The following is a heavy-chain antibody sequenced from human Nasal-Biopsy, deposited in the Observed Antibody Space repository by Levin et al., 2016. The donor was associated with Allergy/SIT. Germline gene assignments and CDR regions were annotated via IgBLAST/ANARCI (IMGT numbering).Heavy chain of an antibody. CDR3: AKSNFWSNNYILHFDS. J-gene: IGHJ4*02. D-gene: IGHD3-3*01. CDR2: IIPIYKTT. Sequence: SVKVSCKASGGPYNSHALSWVRQAPGQGLEWIGAIIPIYKTTYYARHYQGRVTVTADRSTSTTYMELIGLRSEDTAIYYCAKSNFWSNNYILHFDSWGEGTLVTVSS. V-gene: IGHV1-69*06. CDR1: GGPYNSHA.